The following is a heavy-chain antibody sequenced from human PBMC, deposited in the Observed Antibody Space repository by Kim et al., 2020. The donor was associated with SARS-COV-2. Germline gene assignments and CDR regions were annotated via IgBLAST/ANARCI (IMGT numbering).Heavy chain of an antibody. V-gene: IGHV3-66*01. CDR3: ALSITMVRGGLYFDY. J-gene: IGHJ4*02. D-gene: IGHD3-10*01. Sequence: DSVKGRFTISRDNSKNTLYLQMNSLRAEDTAVYYGALSITMVRGGLYFDYWGQGTLVTVSS.